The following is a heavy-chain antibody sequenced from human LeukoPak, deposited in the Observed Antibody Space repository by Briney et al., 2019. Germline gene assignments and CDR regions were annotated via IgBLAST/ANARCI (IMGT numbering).Heavy chain of an antibody. J-gene: IGHJ3*02. CDR1: GGSISSYY. Sequence: SETLSLTCTVSGGSISSYYWSWIRQPPGKGLEWIGYIYYSGSTNYNPSLKSRVTISVDTSKNQLSLNLSSVTAADTAVYYCARYYDYYDSSGYYFDIWGQGTMVTVSS. V-gene: IGHV4-59*01. D-gene: IGHD3-22*01. CDR3: ARYYDYYDSSGYYFDI. CDR2: IYYSGST.